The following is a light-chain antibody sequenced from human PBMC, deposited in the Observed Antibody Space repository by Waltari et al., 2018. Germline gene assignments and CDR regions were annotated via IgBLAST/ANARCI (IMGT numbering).Light chain of an antibody. CDR1: QSVSSY. J-gene: IGKJ1*01. CDR2: DAS. V-gene: IGKV3-11*01. Sequence: EIVLTQSPATLSLSPGERATLSCRASQSVSSYLAWDQQKPGQAPRLLIYDASNRATGIPARFSGSVSGTDFTRTISSLEPEDFAVYYCQQRSNWPRTFGQGTKVEIK. CDR3: QQRSNWPRT.